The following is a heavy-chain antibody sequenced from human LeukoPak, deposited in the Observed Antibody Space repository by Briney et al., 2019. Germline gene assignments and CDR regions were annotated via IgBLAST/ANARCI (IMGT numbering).Heavy chain of an antibody. CDR1: GFTFSSYA. Sequence: SGGSLRLSCAASGFTFSSYAMHWVRQAPGKGLEWVAVISYDGSNKYYADSVKGRFTISRDNSKNTLYLQMNSLRAEDTAVYYCAKDQWAYDIAPFDYWGQGTLVTVSS. D-gene: IGHD3-9*01. CDR3: AKDQWAYDIAPFDY. J-gene: IGHJ4*02. CDR2: ISYDGSNK. V-gene: IGHV3-30-3*01.